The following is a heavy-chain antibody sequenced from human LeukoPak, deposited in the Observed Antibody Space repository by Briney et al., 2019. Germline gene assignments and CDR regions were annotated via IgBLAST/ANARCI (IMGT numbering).Heavy chain of an antibody. CDR3: AGDRRFLEWLGGEDYYYYYMDV. J-gene: IGHJ6*03. CDR2: ISAYNGNT. V-gene: IGHV1-18*01. D-gene: IGHD3-3*01. Sequence: GASVKVSCKASGYTFTSYGISWVRQAPGQGLEWMGWISAYNGNTNYAQKLQGRVTMTTDTSTSTAYIELRSLRSEDTAVYYCAGDRRFLEWLGGEDYYYYYMDVWGKGTTVTVSS. CDR1: GYTFTSYG.